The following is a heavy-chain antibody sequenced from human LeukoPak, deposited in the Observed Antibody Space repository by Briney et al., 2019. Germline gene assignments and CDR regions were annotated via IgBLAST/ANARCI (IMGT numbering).Heavy chain of an antibody. D-gene: IGHD4-11*01. CDR1: GFIFSHHG. J-gene: IGHJ4*01. CDR3: ARDAQRGFDYSNSLKN. CDR2: IWSDATNR. Sequence: GGSLRLSCAASGFIFSHHGMHWVRQAPGKGLEWVAVIWSDATNRFYAESVKGRFTISRDNSQNTVFLQMNRLRVKDTAIYYCARDAQRGFDYSNSLKNWGHGTLVTVSS. V-gene: IGHV3-33*01.